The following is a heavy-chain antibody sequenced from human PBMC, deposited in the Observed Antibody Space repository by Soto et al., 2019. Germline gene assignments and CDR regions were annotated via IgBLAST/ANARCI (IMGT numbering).Heavy chain of an antibody. CDR1: GGSISSYY. Sequence: SETLSLTCTVSGGSISSYYWSWIRQPPGKGLEWIGYIYYSGSTNYNPSLKSRVTISVDTSKNQFSLKLSSVTAADTAVYYCVFSSSSFSGYYFDSWRRGTLVTV. V-gene: IGHV4-59*08. CDR3: VFSSSSFSGYYFDS. CDR2: IYYSGST. D-gene: IGHD2-2*01. J-gene: IGHJ4*01.